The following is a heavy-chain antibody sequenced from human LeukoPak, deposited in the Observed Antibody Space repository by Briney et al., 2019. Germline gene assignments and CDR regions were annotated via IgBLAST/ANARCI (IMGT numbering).Heavy chain of an antibody. V-gene: IGHV1-2*02. CDR1: RYTFTGYY. D-gene: IGHD2-21*02. CDR3: ARSLAYCGGDCNFDY. J-gene: IGHJ4*02. CDR2: INPNSGGT. Sequence: ASVKVSCKASRYTFTGYYMHWVRQAPGQGLEWMGWINPNSGGTDYAQKFQGRVTMTRDTSISTAYMELSRLRSDDTAVYYCARSLAYCGGDCNFDYWGQGTLVTVSS.